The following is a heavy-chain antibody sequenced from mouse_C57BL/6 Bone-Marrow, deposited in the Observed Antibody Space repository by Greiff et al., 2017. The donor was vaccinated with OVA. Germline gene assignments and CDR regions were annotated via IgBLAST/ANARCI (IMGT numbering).Heavy chain of an antibody. CDR2: IWSGGST. V-gene: IGHV2-2*01. D-gene: IGHD2-5*01. CDR3: ARRDSNYAYYAMDY. CDR1: GFSLTSYG. J-gene: IGHJ4*01. Sequence: QVQLKESGPGLVQPSQSLSITCTVSGFSLTSYGVHWVRQSPGKGLEWLGVIWSGGSTDYNAAFISRLSISKDNSKSQVFFKMNSLQADDTAIYCCARRDSNYAYYAMDYWGQGTSVTVSS.